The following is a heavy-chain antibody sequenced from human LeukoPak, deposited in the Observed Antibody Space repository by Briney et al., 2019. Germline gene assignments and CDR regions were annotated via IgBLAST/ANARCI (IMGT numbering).Heavy chain of an antibody. J-gene: IGHJ4*02. CDR2: IIPMFGTP. D-gene: IGHD2-15*01. CDR1: GGSFGSNA. V-gene: IGHV1-69*13. Sequence: ASVKVSCKASGGSFGSNAISWVRQAPGQGLEWMGGIIPMFGTPNYAQKFQGRLTITADESTSTIYMDLNSPRSEDTAVYYCAGPHCSGGTCRYYVAHWGQGTLVTVSS. CDR3: AGPHCSGGTCRYYVAH.